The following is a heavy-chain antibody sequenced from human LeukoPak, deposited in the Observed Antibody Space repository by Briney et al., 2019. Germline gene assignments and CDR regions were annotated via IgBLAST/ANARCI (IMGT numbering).Heavy chain of an antibody. CDR3: ARSYYDSSGYPDGFDY. D-gene: IGHD3-22*01. V-gene: IGHV1-2*02. J-gene: IGHJ4*02. CDR2: INPNSGGT. CDR1: GYTFTGYY. Sequence: ASVKVSCKASGYTFTGYYMHWVRQAPGQGLEWMGWINPNSGGTNYAQKFQGRVTMTRDTSISTAYMELSRLRSDDTAVYYCARSYYDSSGYPDGFDYWGQGTLVTVSS.